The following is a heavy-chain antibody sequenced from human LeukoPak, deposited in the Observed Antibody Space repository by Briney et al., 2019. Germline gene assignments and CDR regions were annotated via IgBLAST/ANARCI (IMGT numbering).Heavy chain of an antibody. CDR2: VNLQGST. Sequence: SETLSLTCGVSGGSITNTNYWTWVRQPPGKGLEWIGEVNLQGSTNYNPSLMGRVAISVDRSENHISLQLTSVTAADTAVYYCAREGGPYRPLDYSGQGTLVTVSS. V-gene: IGHV4-4*02. J-gene: IGHJ4*02. CDR1: GGSITNTNY. CDR3: AREGGPYRPLDY.